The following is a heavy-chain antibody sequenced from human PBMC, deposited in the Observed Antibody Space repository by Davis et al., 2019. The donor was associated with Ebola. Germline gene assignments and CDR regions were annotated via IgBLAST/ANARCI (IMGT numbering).Heavy chain of an antibody. V-gene: IGHV4-39*07. CDR3: ARVWANTYYYYYYMDV. J-gene: IGHJ6*03. CDR1: SGSINTRGYY. Sequence: PSETLSLTCTVSSGSINTRGYYWGWIRQPPGKGLEWIGNIDYTGRTYYNPSLKSPVTISVDTSKNQFSLNLNSVTAADTAVYYCARVWANTYYYYYYMDVWGKGTTVTVSS. CDR2: IDYTGRT. D-gene: IGHD1/OR15-1a*01.